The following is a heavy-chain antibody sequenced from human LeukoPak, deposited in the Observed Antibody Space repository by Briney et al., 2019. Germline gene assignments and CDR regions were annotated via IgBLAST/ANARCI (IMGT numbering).Heavy chain of an antibody. V-gene: IGHV3-7*04. CDR3: ARSSSWYPDWFDP. CDR2: IKQDGSEK. J-gene: IGHJ5*02. CDR1: GFTFSSYW. D-gene: IGHD6-13*01. Sequence: PGGSLRLSCAASGFTFSSYWMSWVRQAPGKGLEWVANIKQDGSEKYYVDSVKGRFTISRDNAKNSLYLQMNRLRAEDTAVYYCARSSSWYPDWFDPWGKGTLVTVSS.